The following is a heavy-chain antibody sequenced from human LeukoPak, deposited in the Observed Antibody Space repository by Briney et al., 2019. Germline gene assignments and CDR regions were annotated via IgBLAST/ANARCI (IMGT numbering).Heavy chain of an antibody. D-gene: IGHD6-6*01. CDR1: GGSFSGYY. CDR2: INHSGST. CDR3: ARGWVGIAARAYYYYMDV. J-gene: IGHJ6*03. V-gene: IGHV4-34*01. Sequence: SETLSLTCAVYGGSFSGYYWSWIRQPPGKGLEWIGEINHSGSTNYNPSLKSRVTISVDTSKNQFSLKLSSVTAADTAVYYCARGWVGIAARAYYYYMDVWGKGTTVTVSS.